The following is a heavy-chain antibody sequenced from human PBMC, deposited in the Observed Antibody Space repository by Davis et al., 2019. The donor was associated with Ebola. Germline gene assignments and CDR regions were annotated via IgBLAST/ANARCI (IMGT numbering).Heavy chain of an antibody. CDR1: GFTFSSYW. CDR2: IKQDGSEK. Sequence: GESLKISCAASGFTFSSYWMSWVRQAPGKGLEWVANIKQDGSEKYYVDSVKGRFTISRDNAKNSLYLQMNSLRAEDTAVYYCARETTGFDPWGQGTLVTVSS. V-gene: IGHV3-7*01. J-gene: IGHJ5*02. D-gene: IGHD1-1*01. CDR3: ARETTGFDP.